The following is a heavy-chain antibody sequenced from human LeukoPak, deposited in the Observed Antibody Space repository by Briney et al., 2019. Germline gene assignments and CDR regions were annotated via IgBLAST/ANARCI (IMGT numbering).Heavy chain of an antibody. CDR3: ASLIQLWAPNDY. V-gene: IGHV3-30*03. CDR2: ISYDGSNE. D-gene: IGHD5-18*01. J-gene: IGHJ4*02. Sequence: GGSLRLSCAASGFTFSYYGMHWVRQAPGKGLEWVVVISYDGSNEYYADSVKGRFTISRDNSKNTLYLQMNSLRAEDTAVYYCASLIQLWAPNDYWGQGTLVTVSS. CDR1: GFTFSYYG.